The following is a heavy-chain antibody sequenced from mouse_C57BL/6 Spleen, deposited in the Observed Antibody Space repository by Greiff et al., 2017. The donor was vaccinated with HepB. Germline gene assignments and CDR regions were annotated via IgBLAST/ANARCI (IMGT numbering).Heavy chain of an antibody. CDR1: GFTFSSYA. V-gene: IGHV5-4*01. CDR2: ISDGGSYT. Sequence: EVQVVESGGGLVKPGGSLKLSCAASGFTFSSYAMSWVRQTPEKRLEWVATISDGGSYTYYPDNVKGRFTISRDTAKNNLYLQMSHLKSEDTAMYYCASGDSGGGFAYWGQGTLVTVSA. J-gene: IGHJ3*01. CDR3: ASGDSGGGFAY.